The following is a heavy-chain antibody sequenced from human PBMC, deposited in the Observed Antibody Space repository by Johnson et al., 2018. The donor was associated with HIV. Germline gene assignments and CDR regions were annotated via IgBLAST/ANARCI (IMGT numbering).Heavy chain of an antibody. CDR1: GFTVSSNY. D-gene: IGHD5-24*01. V-gene: IGHV3-23*04. CDR3: AKELRLHRAFDI. J-gene: IGHJ3*02. CDR2: ISGSGGST. Sequence: MLLVESGGGLVQPGGSLRLSCAASGFTVSSNYMSWVRQAPGKGLEWVSAISGSGGSTYYADSVKGRFTISRDNSKNTLYLQMNRLSVYDTAMYYCAKELRLHRAFDIWGQGTMVTVSS.